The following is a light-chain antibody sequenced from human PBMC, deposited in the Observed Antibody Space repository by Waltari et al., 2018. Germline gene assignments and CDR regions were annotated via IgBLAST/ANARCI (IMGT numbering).Light chain of an antibody. V-gene: IGKV4-1*01. CDR2: WAS. CDR1: PRVLYSSNNKNY. J-gene: IGKJ1*01. Sequence: DIVMTQPPDSLAVSLGERATINCKSSPRVLYSSNNKNYLAWYQQKPGQPPKLLIYWASTRESGVPHRFSGSGSGTDFTLTISSLQAEDVAVYYCQQYYRTPQTFGQGTKVEIK. CDR3: QQYYRTPQT.